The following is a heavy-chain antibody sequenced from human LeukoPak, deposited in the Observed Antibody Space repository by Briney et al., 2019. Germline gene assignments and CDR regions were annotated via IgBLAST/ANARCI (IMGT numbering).Heavy chain of an antibody. J-gene: IGHJ4*02. CDR1: GYTFTSYY. D-gene: IGHD4-17*01. CDR3: ARETTMTTVTTYFDY. Sequence: ASVKVSCKASGYTFTSYYMHWVRQAPGQGLEWMGIINPSGGSTSYAQKFQGRVNMTRDTSTSTVYMELSSLRSEDTAVYYCARETTMTTVTTYFDYWGQGTLVTVSS. CDR2: INPSGGST. V-gene: IGHV1-46*01.